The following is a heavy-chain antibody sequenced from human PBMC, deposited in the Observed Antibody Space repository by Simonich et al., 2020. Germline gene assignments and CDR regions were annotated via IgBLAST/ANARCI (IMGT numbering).Heavy chain of an antibody. CDR3: ARTNTMRELDTMVRGVDYFDY. CDR2: IIPILGKA. CDR1: GGTFSSYA. Sequence: QVQLVQSGAEVKKPGSSVKVSCKASGGTFSSYAISWVRQAPGQGLEWMGGIIPILGKANYAQKFQGRVTTTADKSTSTAYMELSSLRSEDTAVYYCARTNTMRELDTMVRGVDYFDYWGQGTLVTVSS. V-gene: IGHV1-69*06. D-gene: IGHD3-10*01. J-gene: IGHJ4*02.